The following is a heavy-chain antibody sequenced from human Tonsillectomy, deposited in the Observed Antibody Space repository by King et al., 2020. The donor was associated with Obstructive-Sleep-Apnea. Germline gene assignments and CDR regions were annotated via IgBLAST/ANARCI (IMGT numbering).Heavy chain of an antibody. D-gene: IGHD2-21*01. Sequence: QLQESGPGLVKPSETLSLTCPVSGYSLRPYEWIWIRPTPGTGLEWVGLICSIWATFYNPSLNSRLSMSVDTSKNQFSLKLTSVTAADTALYYCARVRTRDYSNGVEVWGQGTTVTVSS. CDR3: ARVRTRDYSNGVEV. CDR1: GYSLRPYE. CDR2: ICSIWAT. V-gene: IGHV4-59*01. J-gene: IGHJ6*02.